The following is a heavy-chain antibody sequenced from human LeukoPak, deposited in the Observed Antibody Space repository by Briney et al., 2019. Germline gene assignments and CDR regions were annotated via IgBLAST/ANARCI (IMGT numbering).Heavy chain of an antibody. CDR2: IYHSGST. V-gene: IGHV4-30-2*01. CDR3: AREVTYYFDY. J-gene: IGHJ4*02. CDR1: GGSISSGGYS. Sequence: PSETLSLTCTVSGGSISSGGYSWSWIRQPPGKGLEWIGYIYHSGSTYYNPSLKSRVTISVDRSKNQFSLKLSSVTAADTAVYYCAREVTYYFDYWGQGTLVTVSS.